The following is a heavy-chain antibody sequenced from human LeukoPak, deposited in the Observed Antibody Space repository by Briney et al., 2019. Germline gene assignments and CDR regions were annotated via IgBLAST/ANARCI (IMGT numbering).Heavy chain of an antibody. V-gene: IGHV5-51*01. Sequence: GESLKISCKGSGYSFTSYWIGWVRQMPGKGLEWMGIVYPGDSDTRYSPSFQGQVTISADRSINTAYLQWSSLTASDTAMYYCASRPFETTVVPWDFYWGQGTQVTVSS. CDR2: VYPGDSDT. J-gene: IGHJ4*02. D-gene: IGHD4-23*01. CDR3: ASRPFETTVVPWDFY. CDR1: GYSFTSYW.